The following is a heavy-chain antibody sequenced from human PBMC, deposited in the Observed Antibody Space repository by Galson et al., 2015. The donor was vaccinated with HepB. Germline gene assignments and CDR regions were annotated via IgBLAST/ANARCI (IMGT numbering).Heavy chain of an antibody. CDR2: ISAYNGNT. J-gene: IGHJ4*02. V-gene: IGHV1-18*01. CDR3: ARISTPIARARFWSGYYDY. CDR1: GYTFTRYA. Sequence: SVKVSCKASGYTFTRYALNWVRQAPGQGLEWMGWISAYNGNTNYAQKLQGRVTMTTDTSTSTAYMELRSLRSDDTAVYYCARISTPIARARFWSGYYDYWSQGTLVTVSS. D-gene: IGHD3-3*01.